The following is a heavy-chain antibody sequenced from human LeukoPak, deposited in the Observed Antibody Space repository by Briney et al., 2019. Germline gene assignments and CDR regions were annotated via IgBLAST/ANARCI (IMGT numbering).Heavy chain of an antibody. V-gene: IGHV3-74*01. Sequence: PGGSLRLSCAASGFTFSSYWMNWVRQAPGKGLVWVSRIASDGSSTTYADSVKGRFSISRDNAKNTLYLQMNSLRVEDTAVYYCAKDTDDYGDYVFDYWGQGTLVTVSS. CDR3: AKDTDDYGDYVFDY. CDR1: GFTFSSYW. D-gene: IGHD4-17*01. J-gene: IGHJ4*02. CDR2: IASDGSST.